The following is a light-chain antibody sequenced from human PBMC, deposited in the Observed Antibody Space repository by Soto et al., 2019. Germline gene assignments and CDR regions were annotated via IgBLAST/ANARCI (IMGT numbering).Light chain of an antibody. J-gene: IGKJ1*01. Sequence: EVVMTQTPAILSVSPGERATLSCRASQSVRTNLAWYQQKPGQAPRLLIYGASTRATGIPARFSGSGSGTEFTLPIISLQSEDFAVYYCQHYNNWPPWTFGQGTKVEIK. CDR2: GAS. CDR3: QHYNNWPPWT. CDR1: QSVRTN. V-gene: IGKV3-15*01.